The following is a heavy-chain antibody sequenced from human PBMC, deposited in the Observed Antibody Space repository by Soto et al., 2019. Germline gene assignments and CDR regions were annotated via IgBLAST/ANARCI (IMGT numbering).Heavy chain of an antibody. V-gene: IGHV1-3*01. Sequence: ASVKVSCKASGYMFTKSAMHWVRQAPGQRLEWMGWISGVSGNTKYSPKLQDRVTITRDTSASTAYMDLSSLRSEDTALYYCARDGVAAGNINFDYWGQGTLVTVSS. D-gene: IGHD6-19*01. J-gene: IGHJ4*01. CDR3: ARDGVAAGNINFDY. CDR2: ISGVSGNT. CDR1: GYMFTKSA.